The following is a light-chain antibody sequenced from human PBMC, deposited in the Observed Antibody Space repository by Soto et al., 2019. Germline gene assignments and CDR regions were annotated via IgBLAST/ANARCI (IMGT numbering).Light chain of an antibody. CDR2: KAS. J-gene: IGKJ1*01. V-gene: IGKV1-5*03. Sequence: DIQMTQSPSTLSASVGDRVTITCRASHNIVNWLAWYQQKPGKAPNLLIYKASSLESGVPSRFSASGSGTEFTLTIASLQPDDFSTYYCQQYNDYPWTFGQGTRVEIK. CDR1: HNIVNW. CDR3: QQYNDYPWT.